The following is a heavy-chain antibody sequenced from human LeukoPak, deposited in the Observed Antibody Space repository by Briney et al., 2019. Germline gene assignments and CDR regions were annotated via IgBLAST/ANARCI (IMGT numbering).Heavy chain of an antibody. J-gene: IGHJ5*02. D-gene: IGHD2-2*03. CDR3: ARAGYCSSTSCSRAGYNWFDP. CDR2: IYYSGNT. Sequence: PSETLSLTCIISGTSISSSAYYWGWIRQPPGKGLEWIGTIYYSGNTYYNPSLQSRVTISVDTSKNQFSLKLSSVTAADTAVYYCARAGYCSSTSCSRAGYNWFDPWGQGTLVTVSS. V-gene: IGHV4-39*07. CDR1: GTSISSSAYY.